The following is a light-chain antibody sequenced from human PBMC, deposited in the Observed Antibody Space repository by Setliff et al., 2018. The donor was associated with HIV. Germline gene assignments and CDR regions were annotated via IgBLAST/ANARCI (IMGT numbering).Light chain of an antibody. J-gene: IGLJ1*01. CDR2: DVD. CDR1: SSDVGAYNR. CDR3: CSHAGTFYV. Sequence: QSVLTQPPSVSGSPGQSVTISCTGTSSDVGAYNRVSWYQQHPGKPPKLIIYDVDKGPSGVPDRFSGSKSGNTASLTVSGLQAEDEAEYYCCSHAGTFYVFGTGT. V-gene: IGLV2-11*01.